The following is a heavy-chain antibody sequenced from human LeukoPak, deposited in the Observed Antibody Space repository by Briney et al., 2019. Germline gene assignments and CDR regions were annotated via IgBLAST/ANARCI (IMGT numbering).Heavy chain of an antibody. CDR2: IRYDGSNK. J-gene: IGHJ6*03. D-gene: IGHD6-19*01. CDR3: AKEETVAGSSYYYYYYMDV. V-gene: IGHV3-30*02. Sequence: HPGGSLRLSCAASGFTFSSYGMHWVRQAPGKGLEWVAFIRYDGSNKYYADSVKGRFTISRDNSKNTLYLQMNSLRAEDTAVYYCAKEETVAGSSYYYYYYMDVWGKGTTVTISS. CDR1: GFTFSSYG.